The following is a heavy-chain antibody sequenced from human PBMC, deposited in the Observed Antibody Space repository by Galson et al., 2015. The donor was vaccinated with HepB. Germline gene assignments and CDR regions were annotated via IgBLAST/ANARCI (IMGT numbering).Heavy chain of an antibody. J-gene: IGHJ4*02. CDR2: INPNTGDT. CDR1: GFTFTAYY. V-gene: IGHV1-2*02. D-gene: IGHD3-16*01. CDR3: ARAGGASRY. Sequence: SVKVSCKASGFTFTAYYTHWVRQAPGQGLDWMGWINPNTGDTNYAQKFHGRVTMTRDKSISTVYMELTRLRVDDTAVYYCARAGGASRYWGQGTLVTVSS.